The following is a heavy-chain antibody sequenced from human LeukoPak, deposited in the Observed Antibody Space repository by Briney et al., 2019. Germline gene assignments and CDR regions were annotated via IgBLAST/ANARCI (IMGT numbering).Heavy chain of an antibody. Sequence: SSETLSLTCAVYGGSFSGYYWSWIRQPPGKGLEWIGEINHSGSTNYNPSLKSRVTISVDTSKNQFSLKLSSVTAADTAVYYCARLMSYSSSWYYGLDYWGQGTLDTVSS. V-gene: IGHV4-34*01. CDR3: ARLMSYSSSWYYGLDY. CDR1: GGSFSGYY. CDR2: INHSGST. D-gene: IGHD6-13*01. J-gene: IGHJ4*02.